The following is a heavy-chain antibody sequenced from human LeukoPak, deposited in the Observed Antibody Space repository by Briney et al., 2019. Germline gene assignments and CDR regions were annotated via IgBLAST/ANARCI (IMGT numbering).Heavy chain of an antibody. D-gene: IGHD6-13*01. CDR3: AFVPGIAAAGPREKDAFDI. V-gene: IGHV1-24*01. CDR2: FDPEDGET. Sequence: GASVKVSCKVSGYTLTELSMHWVRQAPGKGLEWMGGFDPEDGETIYAQKFQGRVTMTEDTSADTAYMELSSLRSEDTAVYYCAFVPGIAAAGPREKDAFDIWGQGTMVTVSS. J-gene: IGHJ3*02. CDR1: GYTLTELS.